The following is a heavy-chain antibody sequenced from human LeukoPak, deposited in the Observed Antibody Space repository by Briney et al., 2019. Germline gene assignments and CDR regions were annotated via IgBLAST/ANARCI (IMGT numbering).Heavy chain of an antibody. CDR3: ASRIIMIVGNSAFDI. CDR2: IYHSGST. CDR1: GGSISSNNW. Sequence: SETLSLTCAVSGGSISSNNWWSWVRQPPGKGLEWIGEIYHSGSTNYNPSLKSRVTISVDKSKNQFSLKLSSVTAADTAVYYCASRIIMIVGNSAFDIWGQGTMVTVSS. D-gene: IGHD3-22*01. V-gene: IGHV4-4*02. J-gene: IGHJ3*02.